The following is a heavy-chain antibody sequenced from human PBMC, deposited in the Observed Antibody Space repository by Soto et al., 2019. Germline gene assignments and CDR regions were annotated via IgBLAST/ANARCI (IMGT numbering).Heavy chain of an antibody. CDR3: ATLPPRIVVVVLPIPS. Sequence: QVQLQQSGPRLARPSGTLSLTCVVSGGSISSTNWWTWVRQTPGKGLEWIGEVYHPGSTKYNPSLKNRVTSSLDKSNNHFSLNLKSVTAADTAVYYCATLPPRIVVVVLPIPSWGQGTLVTVSS. CDR2: VYHPGST. V-gene: IGHV4-4*02. D-gene: IGHD2-15*01. J-gene: IGHJ4*02. CDR1: GGSISSTNW.